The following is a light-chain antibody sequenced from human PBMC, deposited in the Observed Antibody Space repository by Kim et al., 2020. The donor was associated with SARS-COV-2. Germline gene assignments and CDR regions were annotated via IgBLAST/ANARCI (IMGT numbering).Light chain of an antibody. CDR2: DVS. CDR1: SSDVGGYKY. J-gene: IGLJ1*01. V-gene: IGLV2-14*03. CDR3: SSYRSSGYV. Sequence: QSALTQPASVSGSPGQSITISCTGTSSDVGGYKYVSWYQQYPGKAPKLMIYDVSKRPSGVSNRFSGSKSGNTASLTISGLQAEVEADYYCSSYRSSGYVFGTGTKVTVL.